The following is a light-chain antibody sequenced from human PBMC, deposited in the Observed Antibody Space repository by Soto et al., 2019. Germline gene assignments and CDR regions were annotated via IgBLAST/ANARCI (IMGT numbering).Light chain of an antibody. CDR3: QLSETLSGT. CDR1: QTISSW. J-gene: IGKJ1*01. Sequence: DIPMTQSPYTLSGSVGDRFTVTCRSSQTISSWLAWYQQKPGKAPKLLIYKASTLKSGVPSRFSGSGSGTKFTLTIAILQPDDGATYCSQLSETLSGTFGPGTKV. V-gene: IGKV1-5*03. CDR2: KAS.